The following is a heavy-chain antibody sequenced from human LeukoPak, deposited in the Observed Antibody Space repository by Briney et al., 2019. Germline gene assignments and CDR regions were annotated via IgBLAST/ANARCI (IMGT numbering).Heavy chain of an antibody. CDR1: GFTFSSYA. V-gene: IGHV3-23*01. J-gene: IGHJ6*03. Sequence: PGGSLRLSCADSGFTFSSYAMSWVRQAPGKGLEWVSSISGSGGSTYYADSVKGRFTISRDNSKNTLYLQMNSLRAEDTAVYYCASTPYYDFWSGYQNYYYYYMDVWGKGTTVTVSS. D-gene: IGHD3-3*01. CDR3: ASTPYYDFWSGYQNYYYYYMDV. CDR2: ISGSGGST.